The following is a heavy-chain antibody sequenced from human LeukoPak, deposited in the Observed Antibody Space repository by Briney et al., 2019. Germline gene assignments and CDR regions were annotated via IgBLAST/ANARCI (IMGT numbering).Heavy chain of an antibody. J-gene: IGHJ6*03. Sequence: ASVKVSCKVSGYTLTELSMHWVRQAPGKGLEWMGGFDPEVGKTICAQKFQGRVTMTEDTSTDTAYMELSSLRSEDTAVYYCATRYCSGGSCPNYYYYYINVWGKGTTVTISS. CDR2: FDPEVGKT. CDR3: ATRYCSGGSCPNYYYYYINV. V-gene: IGHV1-24*01. CDR1: GYTLTELS. D-gene: IGHD2-15*01.